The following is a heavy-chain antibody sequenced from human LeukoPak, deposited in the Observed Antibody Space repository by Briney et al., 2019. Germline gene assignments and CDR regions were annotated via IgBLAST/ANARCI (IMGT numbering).Heavy chain of an antibody. Sequence: SGGSLRLSCAASGFTFSSYEMNWVRQAPGKGLEWVSYISSSGSTIYYADSVKGRFTISRDNAKNSLYLQMNSLRAEDTAVYYCARDVAVAGKDYWGQGTLVTVSS. CDR3: ARDVAVAGKDY. V-gene: IGHV3-48*03. CDR2: ISSSGSTI. CDR1: GFTFSSYE. D-gene: IGHD6-19*01. J-gene: IGHJ4*02.